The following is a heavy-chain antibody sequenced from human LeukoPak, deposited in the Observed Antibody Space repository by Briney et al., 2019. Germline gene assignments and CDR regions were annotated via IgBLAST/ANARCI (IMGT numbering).Heavy chain of an antibody. CDR3: AGDYSGRYTIDY. D-gene: IGHD1-26*01. Sequence: GGSLRLSCAASGFTVSSKYMHWVRQAPGKGLEWVSVISGSGGSTNYADSVKGRFTISRDNSKSTLYLQMNSLRAEDTAVYYCAGDYSGRYTIDYWGQGTLVTVSS. CDR1: GFTVSSKY. V-gene: IGHV3-23*01. CDR2: ISGSGGST. J-gene: IGHJ4*02.